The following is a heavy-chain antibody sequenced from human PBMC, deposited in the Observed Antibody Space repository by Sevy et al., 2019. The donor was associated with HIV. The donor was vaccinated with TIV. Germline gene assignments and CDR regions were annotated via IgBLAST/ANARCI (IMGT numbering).Heavy chain of an antibody. Sequence: GGSLRLSCGVSGFALRSYTMNWVRQAPGKGLEWVASISATGGSTYYADSVKGRFTISRDVSKSTLYLQMNSLTAEDTAMCYCAKTLQKLPFHPHYFDYWGQGTLVTVSS. CDR3: AKTLQKLPFHPHYFDY. D-gene: IGHD2-21*02. V-gene: IGHV3-23*01. CDR2: ISATGGST. J-gene: IGHJ4*02. CDR1: GFALRSYT.